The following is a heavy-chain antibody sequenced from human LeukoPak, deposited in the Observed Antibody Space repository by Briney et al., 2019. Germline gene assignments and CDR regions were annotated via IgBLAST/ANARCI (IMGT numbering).Heavy chain of an antibody. Sequence: RTSETLSLTCTVSGGSISSSSYYWGWIRQPPGKGLEWIGSIYYSGSTYYNPSLKSRVTISVDASKSQFSLKLTSVTAADTAVYYCATRGDYSDSNGNSDDAFDIWGEGTMVIVSS. CDR3: ATRGDYSDSNGNSDDAFDI. J-gene: IGHJ3*02. D-gene: IGHD3-22*01. CDR1: GGSISSSSYY. CDR2: IYYSGST. V-gene: IGHV4-39*07.